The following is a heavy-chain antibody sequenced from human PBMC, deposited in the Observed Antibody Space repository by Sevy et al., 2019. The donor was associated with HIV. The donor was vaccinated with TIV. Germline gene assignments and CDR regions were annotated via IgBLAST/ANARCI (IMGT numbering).Heavy chain of an antibody. D-gene: IGHD6-19*01. CDR2: ISYDGRNK. CDR3: AGSSGWYGHDAFDI. Sequence: GGSLRLSCAASGFTFSSYAMHWVRQAPGKGLEWEAVISYDGRNKYYGDSVKGRFTISRDNSKNTLYLQMNSLRAEDTAVYYCAGSSGWYGHDAFDIWGQGTMVTVSS. J-gene: IGHJ3*02. CDR1: GFTFSSYA. V-gene: IGHV3-30*04.